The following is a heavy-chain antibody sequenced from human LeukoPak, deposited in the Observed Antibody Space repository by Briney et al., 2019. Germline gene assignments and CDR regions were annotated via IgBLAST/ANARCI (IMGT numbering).Heavy chain of an antibody. CDR3: AREMLAAVAAQS. Sequence: GGSLRLSCAASGFTFSSYSMNWVRQAPGKGLEWVSSITSSSSYIYYADSVKGRFTISRDNAKNSLYLQMDSLRAEDTAVYYCAREMLAAVAAQSWGQGTLVTVSS. CDR2: ITSSSSYI. V-gene: IGHV3-21*01. D-gene: IGHD6-19*01. CDR1: GFTFSSYS. J-gene: IGHJ5*02.